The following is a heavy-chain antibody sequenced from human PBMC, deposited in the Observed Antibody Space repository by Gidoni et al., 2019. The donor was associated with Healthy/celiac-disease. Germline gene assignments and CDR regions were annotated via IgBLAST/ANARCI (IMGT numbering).Heavy chain of an antibody. V-gene: IGHV3-48*03. CDR2: ISSSGSTI. CDR3: ARVTVAGYWSFDL. D-gene: IGHD3-10*01. Sequence: KGLEWVSYISSSGSTIYYADYVKGRFTISRDNAKNSLYLQMNSLGAEDTVVYYCARVTVAGYWSFDLWGRGTLVTVSS. J-gene: IGHJ2*01.